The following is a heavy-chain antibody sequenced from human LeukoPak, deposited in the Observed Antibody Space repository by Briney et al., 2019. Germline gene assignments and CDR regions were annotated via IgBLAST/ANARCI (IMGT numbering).Heavy chain of an antibody. CDR3: ARDVVAAAGTWDY. D-gene: IGHD6-13*01. J-gene: IGHJ4*02. Sequence: SGTLSLTCAVSGGSISSSNWWSWVRQPPGKGLEWIGEIYHSGSTNYNPSLESRVTISVDKSKNQFSVKLSSVTAADTAVYYCARDVVAAAGTWDYWGQGTLVTVSS. CDR2: IYHSGST. CDR1: GGSISSSNW. V-gene: IGHV4-4*02.